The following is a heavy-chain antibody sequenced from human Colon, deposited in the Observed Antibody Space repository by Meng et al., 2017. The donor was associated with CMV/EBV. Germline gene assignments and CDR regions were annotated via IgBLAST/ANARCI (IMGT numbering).Heavy chain of an antibody. D-gene: IGHD3-22*01. V-gene: IGHV3-30*02. Sequence: GGSLRLSCAASGFTFSGYGMYWVRQVPGKGLEWVAFIRYDGSDADYGESVKGRFIISRDNSKDTLYLQMNSLRGDDTAVYSCARGKGFDSSGYYPRDPFDIWGPGTKVTVSS. CDR3: ARGKGFDSSGYYPRDPFDI. CDR2: IRYDGSDA. J-gene: IGHJ3*02. CDR1: GFTFSGYG.